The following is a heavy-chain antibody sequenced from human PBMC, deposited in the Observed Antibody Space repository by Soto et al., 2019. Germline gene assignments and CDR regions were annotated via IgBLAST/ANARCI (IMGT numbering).Heavy chain of an antibody. D-gene: IGHD5-12*01. CDR3: ARAPYGGHVGRFDS. Sequence: QVHLVESGGGVVQPGRSLRLCYSTSGFSFITYTMHWVRQAPGKGLEWVAIISSDGSHQYYADSVKGRFTISRDNSRNTLYLQMNSLKAEDTAVYYCARAPYGGHVGRFDSWGQGALVTVSS. V-gene: IGHV3-30*04. J-gene: IGHJ4*02. CDR1: GFSFITYT. CDR2: ISSDGSHQ.